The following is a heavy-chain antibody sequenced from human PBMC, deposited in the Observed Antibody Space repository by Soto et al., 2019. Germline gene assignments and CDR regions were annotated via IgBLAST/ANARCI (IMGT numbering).Heavy chain of an antibody. CDR3: ARDLALRYFRWFMDF. D-gene: IGHD3-9*01. J-gene: IGHJ6*02. Sequence: GGSLRLCCAASGFTFSSYDMHWVRQATGKGLEWVSAIGTAGDPYYPGSVKGRFTISRENAKNSLYLQMNSLRAGDTAVYYCARDLALRYFRWFMDFRGQATTVTVSS. CDR1: GFTFSSYD. V-gene: IGHV3-13*05. CDR2: IGTAGDP.